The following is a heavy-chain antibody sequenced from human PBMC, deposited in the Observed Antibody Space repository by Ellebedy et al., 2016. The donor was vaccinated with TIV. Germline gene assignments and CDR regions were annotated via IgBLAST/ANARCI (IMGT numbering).Heavy chain of an antibody. V-gene: IGHV4-31*03. CDR2: IYYSGST. D-gene: IGHD3-10*01. CDR1: GGSISSGGYY. Sequence: SETLSLXXTVSGGSISSGGYYWSWIRQHPGKGLEWIGYIYYSGSTYYNPSLKSRVTISVDTSKNQFSLKLSSVTAADTAVYYCARLYGSGSYYDYYYGMDVWGQGTTVTVSS. CDR3: ARLYGSGSYYDYYYGMDV. J-gene: IGHJ6*02.